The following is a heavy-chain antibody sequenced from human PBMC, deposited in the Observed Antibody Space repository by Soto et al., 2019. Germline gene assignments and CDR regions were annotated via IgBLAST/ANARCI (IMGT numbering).Heavy chain of an antibody. CDR1: WAPLSTSGMC. J-gene: IGHJ3*02. D-gene: IGHD1-20*01. V-gene: IGHV2-70*11. CDR2: IDWDDDK. Sequence: SGPTLVNPTQTLSLTCTFSWAPLSTSGMCVSWIRQPPGKALEWLARIDWDDDKYYSTSLKTRLTISKDTSKNQVVLTMTNMDPVDTATYYFERIRFNWNLSDAFDIWGQGTLVTVSS. CDR3: ERIRFNWNLSDAFDI.